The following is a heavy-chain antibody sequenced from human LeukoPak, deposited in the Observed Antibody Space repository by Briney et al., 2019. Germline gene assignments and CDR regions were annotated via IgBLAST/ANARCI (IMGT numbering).Heavy chain of an antibody. D-gene: IGHD6-19*01. Sequence: PSETLSLTCAVSGDSISSSYWSWIRQPPGKGLEWIGYIYYSGSTNYNPSLKSRVTISVDTSKNQFSLKLSSVTAADTAVYYCARLGAVAGYYFDYWGQGTMVTVSS. CDR3: ARLGAVAGYYFDY. V-gene: IGHV4-59*12. CDR2: IYYSGST. CDR1: GDSISSSY. J-gene: IGHJ4*03.